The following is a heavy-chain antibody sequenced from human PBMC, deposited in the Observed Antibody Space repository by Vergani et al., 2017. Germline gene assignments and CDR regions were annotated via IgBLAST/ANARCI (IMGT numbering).Heavy chain of an antibody. CDR2: IYYSGST. CDR1: GGSISSSSYY. CDR3: ARALWSPYYMDV. D-gene: IGHD3-10*01. Sequence: QLQLQESGPGLVKPSETLSLTCTVSGGSISSSSYYWGWIRQPPGKGLEWIWSIYYSGSTYYNPSLQSPFTISVDTSKNQFSLKLSSVTAADTAVYYCARALWSPYYMDVWGKGTTVTVSS. J-gene: IGHJ6*03. V-gene: IGHV4-39*01.